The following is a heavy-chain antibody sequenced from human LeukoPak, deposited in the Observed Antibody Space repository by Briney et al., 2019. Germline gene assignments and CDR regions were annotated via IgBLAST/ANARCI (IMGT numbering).Heavy chain of an antibody. D-gene: IGHD1-26*01. CDR2: ISYDGSNK. CDR1: GFTFSSYA. V-gene: IGHV3-30*01. CDR3: ARDFVLGARGGAFDI. Sequence: GRSLRLSCAASGFTFSSYAMHWARQAPGKGLEWVAVISYDGSNKYYADSVKGRFTISRDNSKNTLYLQMNSLRAEDTAVYYCARDFVLGARGGAFDIWGQGTMVTVSS. J-gene: IGHJ3*02.